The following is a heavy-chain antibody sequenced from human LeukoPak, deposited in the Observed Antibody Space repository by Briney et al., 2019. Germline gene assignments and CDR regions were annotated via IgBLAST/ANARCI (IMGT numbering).Heavy chain of an antibody. CDR3: ARWTNFHAFDI. Sequence: PGGSLRLSCAASGFTFSTYGMHWVRQAPGEGLVWVSRINSDDSIINYADSVKGRFTISRDNAKNTVYLQMNSLRAEDTAVYYCARWTNFHAFDIWGQGTLVTVSS. V-gene: IGHV3-74*01. D-gene: IGHD1-1*01. CDR1: GFTFSTYG. J-gene: IGHJ3*02. CDR2: INSDDSII.